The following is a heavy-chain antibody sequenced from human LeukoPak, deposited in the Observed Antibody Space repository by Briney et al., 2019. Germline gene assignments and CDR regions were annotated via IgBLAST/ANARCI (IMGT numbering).Heavy chain of an antibody. V-gene: IGHV1-18*01. J-gene: IGHJ6*02. CDR1: GYTFTSYG. Sequence: ASVKVSCKASGYTFTSYGISWVRQAPGHGLEWMGWISAYNGNTNYAQKLQGRVTMTTDTSTSTAYMELRSLRSDDTAVYYCAREAFYDSSGYSAHYGMDVWGQGTTVTVSS. CDR2: ISAYNGNT. CDR3: AREAFYDSSGYSAHYGMDV. D-gene: IGHD3-22*01.